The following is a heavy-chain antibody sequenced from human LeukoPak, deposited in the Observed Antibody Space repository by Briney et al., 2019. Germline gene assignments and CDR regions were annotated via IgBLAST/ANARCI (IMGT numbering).Heavy chain of an antibody. D-gene: IGHD5-18*01. V-gene: IGHV1-2*06. CDR3: ARVFVRYSYGLDY. CDR2: INPNSGGT. Sequence: GASVKVSCKASGYTFTGYYMHWVRQAPGQGLEWMGRINPNSGGTNYAQKFQGRVTMTRDTSISTADMELSRLRSDDTAVYYCARVFVRYSYGLDYWGQGTLVTVSS. J-gene: IGHJ4*02. CDR1: GYTFTGYY.